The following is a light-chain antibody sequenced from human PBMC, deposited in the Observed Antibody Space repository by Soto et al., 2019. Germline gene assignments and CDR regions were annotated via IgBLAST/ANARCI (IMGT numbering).Light chain of an antibody. CDR1: QGISSY. CDR3: QQLNSYPLT. J-gene: IGKJ4*01. V-gene: IGKV1-9*01. CDR2: DAS. Sequence: DIQLTQSPSFLSASVGDRVTITCRASQGISSYLAWYQQKPGKAPKLLIYDASTLQSGVPSRFSGSGSGTEFTLTMIRLQPEDFATYYCQQLNSYPLTFGGGTKVEIK.